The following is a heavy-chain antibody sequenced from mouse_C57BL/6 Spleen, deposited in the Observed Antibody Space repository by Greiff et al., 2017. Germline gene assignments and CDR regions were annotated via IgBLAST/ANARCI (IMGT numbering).Heavy chain of an antibody. CDR2: ISSGGDYI. Sequence: EVKLVESGEGLVKPGGSLKLSCAASGFTFSSYAMSWVRQTPEKRLEWVAYISSGGDYIYYADTVKGRFTISRDNARNTLYLQMSSLKSEDTAMYYCTRSYYYGSSPHYAMDYWGQGTSVTVSS. CDR1: GFTFSSYA. D-gene: IGHD1-1*01. V-gene: IGHV5-9-1*02. CDR3: TRSYYYGSSPHYAMDY. J-gene: IGHJ4*01.